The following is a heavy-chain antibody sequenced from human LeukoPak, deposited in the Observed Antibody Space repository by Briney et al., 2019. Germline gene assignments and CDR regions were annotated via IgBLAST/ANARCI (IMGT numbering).Heavy chain of an antibody. Sequence: SETLSLTCAVSGGSISSGGYTWSWIRQPQGKGLEWIGYIYYSGSTNYNPSLKSRVTISVDTSKNQFSLKLSSVTAADTAVYYCARRYSYSEYYFDYWGQGTLVTVSS. CDR3: ARRYSYSEYYFDY. J-gene: IGHJ4*02. V-gene: IGHV4-61*08. CDR1: GGSISSGGYT. D-gene: IGHD5-18*01. CDR2: IYYSGST.